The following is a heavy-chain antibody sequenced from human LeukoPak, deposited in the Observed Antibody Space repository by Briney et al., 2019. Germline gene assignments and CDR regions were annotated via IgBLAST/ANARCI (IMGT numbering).Heavy chain of an antibody. V-gene: IGHV1-24*01. CDR1: GYTLTELS. CDR3: ATVLSGPPGSGNRPFDY. J-gene: IGHJ4*02. Sequence: GASVTVSFKVSGYTLTELSMHWVRQAPGKGLEWMGGFDPEDGETIYAQKFQGRVTMTEDTSTDTAYMELSSLRSEDTAVYYCATVLSGPPGSGNRPFDYWGQGTLVTVSS. CDR2: FDPEDGET. D-gene: IGHD3-10*01.